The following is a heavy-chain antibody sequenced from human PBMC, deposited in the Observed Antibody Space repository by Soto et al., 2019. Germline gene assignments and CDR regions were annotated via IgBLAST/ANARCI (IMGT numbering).Heavy chain of an antibody. CDR2: ISSGGGST. V-gene: IGHV3-23*01. J-gene: IGHJ4*02. D-gene: IGHD1-1*01. Sequence: EVQMLESGGDLVQPGGSLRLSCEASGFTFSSYAMSWVRQAPGKGLEWVSAISSGGGSTYYADSVKGRFTISSDNSKNPLFLQMNSLRADDAAVYYCATLLPATSGYLGQRTLVTVSS. CDR3: ATLLPATSGY. CDR1: GFTFSSYA.